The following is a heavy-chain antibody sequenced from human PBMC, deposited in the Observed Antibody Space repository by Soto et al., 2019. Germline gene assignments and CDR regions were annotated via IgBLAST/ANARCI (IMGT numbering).Heavy chain of an antibody. J-gene: IGHJ4*02. D-gene: IGHD1-26*01. CDR3: ARDPMGATPFDY. V-gene: IGHV3-30-3*01. CDR2: ISYDGSNK. CDR1: GFTFSSYA. Sequence: QVQLAESGGGVVQPGRSLRLSCAASGFTFSSYAMHWVRQAPGKGLEWVAVISYDGSNKYYADSVKGRFTISRDNSKNTLYLQMNSLRAEDTAVYYCARDPMGATPFDYWGQGTLVTVSS.